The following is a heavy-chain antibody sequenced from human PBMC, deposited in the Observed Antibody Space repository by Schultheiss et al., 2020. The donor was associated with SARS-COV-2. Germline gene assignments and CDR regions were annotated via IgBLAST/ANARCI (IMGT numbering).Heavy chain of an antibody. D-gene: IGHD5-24*01. CDR3: AKDPLDGPQYRDY. V-gene: IGHV4-31*03. J-gene: IGHJ4*02. Sequence: SETLSLTCTVSGGSISSGGYYWSWIRQHPGKGLEWIGYIYYSGSTHYNPSLKSRVTISVDTSKNQFSLKLSSVTAADTAVYYCAKDPLDGPQYRDYWGQGTLVTVSS. CDR2: IYYSGST. CDR1: GGSISSGGYY.